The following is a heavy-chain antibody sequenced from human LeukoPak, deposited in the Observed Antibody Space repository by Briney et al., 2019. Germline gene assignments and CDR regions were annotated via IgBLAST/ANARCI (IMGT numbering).Heavy chain of an antibody. CDR2: IYYSGST. Sequence: SETLSLTCTVSGGSISSGGYYWSWIRQHPEKGLEWIGYIYYSGSTYYNPSLKSRVTISVDTSKNQFSLKLSSVTAADTAVYYCARSSTVTTLDYWGQGTLVTVSS. CDR3: ARSSTVTTLDY. J-gene: IGHJ4*02. D-gene: IGHD4-17*01. CDR1: GGSISSGGYY. V-gene: IGHV4-31*03.